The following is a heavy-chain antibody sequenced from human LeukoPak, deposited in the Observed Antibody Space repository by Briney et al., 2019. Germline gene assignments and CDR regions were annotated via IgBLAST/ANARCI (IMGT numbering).Heavy chain of an antibody. D-gene: IGHD1-26*01. CDR1: GGTFSTYV. CDR3: ARGWRQRYSGSYYDGYYFDY. J-gene: IGHJ4*02. V-gene: IGHV1-69*06. Sequence: GASVKVSCKASGGTFSTYVISWVRQAPGQGLEWMGGIIPIFGTANYAQKFQGRVTITADKSTSTAYMELSSLRSEDTAVYYCARGWRQRYSGSYYDGYYFDYWGQGTLVTVSS. CDR2: IIPIFGTA.